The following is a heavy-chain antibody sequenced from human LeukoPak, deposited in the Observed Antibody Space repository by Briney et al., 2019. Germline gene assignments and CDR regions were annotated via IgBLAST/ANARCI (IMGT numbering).Heavy chain of an antibody. CDR1: GGTFSSSA. CDR2: IIPIFGTA. D-gene: IGHD3-10*01. V-gene: IGHV1-69*05. J-gene: IGHJ5*02. CDR3: ARGSSGGYNWFDP. Sequence: ASVKVSCKASGGTFSSSAISWVRQAPGQGLEWMGGIIPIFGTANYAQKFQGRVTITTDESTSTAYMELSSLRSEDTAVYYCARGSSGGYNWFDPWGQGTLVTVSS.